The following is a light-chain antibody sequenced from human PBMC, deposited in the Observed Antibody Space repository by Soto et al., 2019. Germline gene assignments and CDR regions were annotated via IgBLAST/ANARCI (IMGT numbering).Light chain of an antibody. CDR1: QGISNY. Sequence: DIQMTQSPSSLSASVRDRVTITCRASQGISNYLAWYQQKPGKVPKLLIYAASTLQSGVPSRFSGSGSGTDFTLTIGSLEAEDVATYYCQKYDSAPWTCGQGTNVEIK. J-gene: IGKJ1*01. CDR3: QKYDSAPWT. CDR2: AAS. V-gene: IGKV1-27*01.